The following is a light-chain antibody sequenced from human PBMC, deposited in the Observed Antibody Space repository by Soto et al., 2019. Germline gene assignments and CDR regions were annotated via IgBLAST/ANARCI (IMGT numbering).Light chain of an antibody. J-gene: IGKJ4*01. V-gene: IGKV3-11*01. CDR1: ESVNSY. Sequence: EIVLTQSPTTLSLSPGERATLSCRASESVNSYLARYEQKPGQAPRLLIYDASNRATGIPSRFSGSGSGTDFTLTISSLEPEDFAVYYCQQRSNWPLLTFGGGTKVEIK. CDR3: QQRSNWPLLT. CDR2: DAS.